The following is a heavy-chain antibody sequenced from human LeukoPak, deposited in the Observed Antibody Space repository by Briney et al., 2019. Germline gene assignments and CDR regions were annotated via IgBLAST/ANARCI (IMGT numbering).Heavy chain of an antibody. CDR2: ISSSGGNI. Sequence: PGGSLRLSCAASGFSFSDYYMSWIRQAPGKGLEWVSYISSSGGNIYYADSVRGRFTMSRDNAKKSLFLQMNRLRAEDTAVYYCASFGTGYGALDIWGQGTTVTVSS. CDR1: GFSFSDYY. V-gene: IGHV3-11*04. D-gene: IGHD3/OR15-3a*01. CDR3: ASFGTGYGALDI. J-gene: IGHJ3*02.